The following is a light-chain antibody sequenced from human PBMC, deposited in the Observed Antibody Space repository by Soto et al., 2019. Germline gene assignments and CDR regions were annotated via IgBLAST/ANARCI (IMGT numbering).Light chain of an antibody. CDR1: SGSVSTSYY. CDR2: STN. CDR3: ALYMRSGIGV. V-gene: IGLV8-61*01. Sequence: QTVVTQEPSFSVSPGRTVTLTCGLSSGSVSTSYYPSWYQQTPGQAPRTLIYSTNTRASGVPDRFSGSILGNKAALTITRAQAADDADYCFALYMRSGIGVFGGGTKLTVL. J-gene: IGLJ3*02.